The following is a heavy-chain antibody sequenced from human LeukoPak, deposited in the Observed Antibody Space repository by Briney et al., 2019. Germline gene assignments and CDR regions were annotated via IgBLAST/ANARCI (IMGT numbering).Heavy chain of an antibody. CDR2: ISSSSSYI. CDR1: GFTFSSYS. V-gene: IGHV3-21*01. J-gene: IGHJ4*02. CDR3: ARSARIVGATTSVDY. D-gene: IGHD1-26*01. Sequence: PGGSLRLSCAASGFTFSSYSMNWVRQAPGKGLEWVSSISSSSSYIYYADSVKGRFTISRDNAKNSLYLQMNSLRAGDTAVYYCARSARIVGATTSVDYWGQGTLVTVSS.